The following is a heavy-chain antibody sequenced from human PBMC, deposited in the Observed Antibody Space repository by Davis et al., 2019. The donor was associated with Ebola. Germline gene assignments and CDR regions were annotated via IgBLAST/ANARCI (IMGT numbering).Heavy chain of an antibody. CDR2: ISGSGGST. CDR1: EFSFSIYA. D-gene: IGHD1-14*01. J-gene: IGHJ4*02. CDR3: MKARYYRPWRGGFDS. V-gene: IGHV3-23*01. Sequence: GGSLRLSCTASEFSFSIYAMSWVRQAPGKGLEWVSAISGSGGSTYYADSMKGRVTISRDNSKNILYLQMSSLRAEDTAVYYCMKARYYRPWRGGFDSWGQGALVTVSS.